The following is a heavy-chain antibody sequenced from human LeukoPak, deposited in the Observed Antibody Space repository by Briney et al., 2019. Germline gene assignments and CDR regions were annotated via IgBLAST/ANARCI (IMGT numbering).Heavy chain of an antibody. CDR3: AKILSGTYSFDL. CDR2: ISGNSVTI. J-gene: IGHJ4*02. Sequence: PGESLRLSCTASGSTFSTYPMTWVRQAPGQGLEWVSAISGNSVTIYYADSVKGRFTISRDNSKNMLYLQMYSLRAEDTAVYYCAKILSGTYSFDLWGQGTLVTVSS. V-gene: IGHV3-23*01. D-gene: IGHD1-26*01. CDR1: GSTFSTYP.